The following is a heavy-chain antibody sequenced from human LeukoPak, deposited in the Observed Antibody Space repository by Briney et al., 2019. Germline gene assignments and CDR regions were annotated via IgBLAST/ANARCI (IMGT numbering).Heavy chain of an antibody. V-gene: IGHV4-59*01. D-gene: IGHD3-10*01. CDR3: ASVITSRGWFDP. CDR2: IYYSGST. CDR1: GGSTSSYY. Sequence: PSETLSLTCTVSGGSTSSYYWSWIRQPPGKGLEWIGYIYYSGSTNYNPSLKSRVTISVDTSKNQFSLKLSSVTAADTAVYYCASVITSRGWFDPWGQGTLVTVSS. J-gene: IGHJ5*02.